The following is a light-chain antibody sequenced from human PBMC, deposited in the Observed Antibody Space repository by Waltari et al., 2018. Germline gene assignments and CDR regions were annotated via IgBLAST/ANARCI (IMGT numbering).Light chain of an antibody. CDR1: QGVNSF. CDR2: AAS. CDR3: QQYYTYPLT. Sequence: AIRITQSPSSVSASTGDRVTITCRASQGVNSFLAWYQQKPGKAPKLLIYAASTLKSGVPSRFSGSGSGTDFTLTISCLQSEDFATYYCQQYYTYPLTFGPGTRVDIK. V-gene: IGKV1-8*01. J-gene: IGKJ3*01.